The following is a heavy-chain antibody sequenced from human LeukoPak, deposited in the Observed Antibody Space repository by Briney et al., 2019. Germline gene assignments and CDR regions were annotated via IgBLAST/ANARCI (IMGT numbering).Heavy chain of an antibody. J-gene: IGHJ4*02. CDR1: GGSISSYY. CDR3: ARDMGYSYDYVFDY. Sequence: SETLSLTCTVSGGSISSYYWSWIRQPAGEGLEWIWRIYTSGSTNYNPSLKSRVTMSVDTSKNQFSLKLSSVTAADTAVYYCARDMGYSYDYVFDYWGQGTLVTVSS. V-gene: IGHV4-4*07. CDR2: IYTSGST. D-gene: IGHD5-18*01.